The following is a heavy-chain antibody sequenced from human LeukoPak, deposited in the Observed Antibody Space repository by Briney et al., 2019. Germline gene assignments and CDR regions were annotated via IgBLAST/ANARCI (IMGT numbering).Heavy chain of an antibody. Sequence: ASVKVSCKASGYIFTDYYIHWMRPAPGQGLEWMGWINPKNGDTHYAQKFQGWVTMTRDTSITAVYMELNRLTSDDTALYYCARVGYCSGDRCYLHFDYWGQGTLVTVSS. CDR2: INPKNGDT. V-gene: IGHV1-2*04. CDR1: GYIFTDYY. J-gene: IGHJ4*02. CDR3: ARVGYCSGDRCYLHFDY. D-gene: IGHD2-15*01.